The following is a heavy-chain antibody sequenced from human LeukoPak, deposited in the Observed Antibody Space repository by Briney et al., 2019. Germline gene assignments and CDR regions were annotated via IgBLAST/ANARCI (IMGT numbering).Heavy chain of an antibody. CDR1: GDSISSGNYY. V-gene: IGHV4-61*10. Sequence: SETLSLTCTVSGDSISSGNYYWSWIRQPAGKGLEWIGNIYYSGTTNYNPSLKSRVTISIHTSKNQFSLKLNSVAAADTAVYYCASNFAISAGSAFDIWGRGTMVTVSS. CDR2: IYYSGTT. D-gene: IGHD1-14*01. CDR3: ASNFAISAGSAFDI. J-gene: IGHJ3*02.